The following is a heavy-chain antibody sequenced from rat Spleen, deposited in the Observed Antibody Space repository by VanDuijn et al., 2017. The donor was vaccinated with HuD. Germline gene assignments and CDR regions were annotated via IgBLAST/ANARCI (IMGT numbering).Heavy chain of an antibody. J-gene: IGHJ2*01. CDR2: ISYSGRT. Sequence: EVQLQESGPGLVKPSQSLSLTCSVTGYSITSNYWGWIRKFPGNKMEWMGYISYSGRTSYNPSLKSRISITRDTSKNQFFIQLNSVKTEDTATYYCARSRAPSYYSSYIDYLDYWGQGVMVTVSS. D-gene: IGHD1-2*01. CDR3: ARSRAPSYYSSYIDYLDY. V-gene: IGHV3-1*01. CDR1: GYSITSNY.